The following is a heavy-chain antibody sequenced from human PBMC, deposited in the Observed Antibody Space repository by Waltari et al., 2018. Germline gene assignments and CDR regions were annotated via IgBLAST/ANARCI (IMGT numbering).Heavy chain of an antibody. CDR1: GGSISSSNW. D-gene: IGHD4-17*01. V-gene: IGHV4-4*02. Sequence: TLSLTCAVSGGSISSSNWWSWVRQPPGKGLEWIGEIYHSGSTNYNPSLKSRVTISVDKSKNQFSLKLSSVTAADTAVYYCASERGRGTTGDYPAYNYYYYGMDVWGQGTTVTVSS. J-gene: IGHJ6*02. CDR3: ASERGRGTTGDYPAYNYYYYGMDV. CDR2: IYHSGST.